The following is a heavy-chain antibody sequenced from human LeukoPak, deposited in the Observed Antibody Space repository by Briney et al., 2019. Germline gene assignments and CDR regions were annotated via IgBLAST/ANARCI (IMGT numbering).Heavy chain of an antibody. V-gene: IGHV4-39*01. D-gene: IGHD4-17*01. CDR1: GGSITTGDFF. Sequence: SETLSLTCSVYGGSITTGDFFWGWVRQSPGKGLEWIGSISFSRATFYNPSPMSRVTMSVDTPKNQFSLKVTSVTAKDTAMYYCARQDHQDHGDPNWFDPWGQGILVTVSS. CDR2: ISFSRAT. J-gene: IGHJ5*02. CDR3: ARQDHQDHGDPNWFDP.